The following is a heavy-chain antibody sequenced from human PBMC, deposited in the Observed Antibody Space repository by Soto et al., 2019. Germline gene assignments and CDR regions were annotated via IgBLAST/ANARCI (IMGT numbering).Heavy chain of an antibody. CDR3: ARAVSTKPAPIDY. J-gene: IGHJ4*02. D-gene: IGHD4-17*01. CDR1: GYTFTTYY. CDR2: ITPSSGST. Sequence: QVQLVQSGAEVKNPGASVKVSCKASGYTFTTYYMHWLRQARGQGLEWMGIITPSSGSTRYEQKFQDRVTMTRDTSTSTVYMELSSLRSEVTSVYYCARAVSTKPAPIDYWGQGTLVTVSS. V-gene: IGHV1-46*01.